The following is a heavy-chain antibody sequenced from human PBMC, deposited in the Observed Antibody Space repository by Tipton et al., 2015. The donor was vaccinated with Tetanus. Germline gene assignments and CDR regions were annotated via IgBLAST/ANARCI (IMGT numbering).Heavy chain of an antibody. CDR2: IYHSGST. CDR3: ARDRHYCRGGNCYQDWFDP. V-gene: IGHV4-31*03. CDR1: GGSISNTGDY. J-gene: IGHJ5*02. D-gene: IGHD2-15*01. Sequence: TLSLTCTVSGGSISNTGDYWGWIRQHPGKGLEWIAYIYHSGSTCYNPSLRSRLSISVDTSKNQFSLRLSSVTAADTAVYYCARDRHYCRGGNCYQDWFDPWGQGTLVTVSS.